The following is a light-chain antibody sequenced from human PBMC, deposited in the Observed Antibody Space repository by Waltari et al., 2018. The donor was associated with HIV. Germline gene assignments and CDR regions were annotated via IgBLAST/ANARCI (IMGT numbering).Light chain of an antibody. J-gene: IGKJ2*01. Sequence: DIVMTQSPDSLAVSLGERAPIYSKSTQSVLYSSNIRNYLAWYQQKPGQPPKRLIYWASTRESGVPDRFSGSGSGTHFTLTISSLQAEDVAIYYCQQYYNSPYTFGQGTKLEIK. CDR2: WAS. V-gene: IGKV4-1*01. CDR1: QSVLYSSNIRNY. CDR3: QQYYNSPYT.